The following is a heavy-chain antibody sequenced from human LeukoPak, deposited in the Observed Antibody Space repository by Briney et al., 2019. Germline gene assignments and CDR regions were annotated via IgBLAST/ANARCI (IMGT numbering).Heavy chain of an antibody. J-gene: IGHJ4*02. CDR2: IYGSGGGT. Sequence: GGSLRLSCAASGFTFSSYAMIWVRQAPGKGLEWVSSIYGSGGGTYYVDSVKGRFTISRDKSKNTLYLQMNSLRVEDTALYYCAKRGDRPMYYFHHWGQGTLVTVSS. CDR1: GFTFSSYA. V-gene: IGHV3-23*01. D-gene: IGHD2-21*02. CDR3: AKRGDRPMYYFHH.